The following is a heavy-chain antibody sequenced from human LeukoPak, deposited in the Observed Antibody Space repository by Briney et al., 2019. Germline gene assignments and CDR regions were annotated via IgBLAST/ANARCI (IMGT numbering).Heavy chain of an antibody. V-gene: IGHV4-4*08. CDR3: ARRDTGWNYCDY. CDR1: GDSINSDY. CDR2: IHNKGST. D-gene: IGHD2-8*02. Sequence: PKTLSLTCTISGDSINSDYWSWIRQPPGKRLGWIGAIHNKGSTNYKLPLKSRVTISVDTSKNHLSLNLTSVLAADTAIYYCARRDTGWNYCDYWGQGILVTVSS. J-gene: IGHJ4*02.